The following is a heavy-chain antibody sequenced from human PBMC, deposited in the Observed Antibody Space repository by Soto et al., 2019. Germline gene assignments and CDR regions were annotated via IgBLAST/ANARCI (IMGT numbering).Heavy chain of an antibody. CDR3: ARVIVGLRDY. Sequence: EVQLVESGGGLVKPGGSLRLSCAASGFTFSSYSMNWVRQAPGKGLEWVSSISSSSSYIYYADSVKGRFTISKDNAKNSLYLQMNSLRAEDTAVYYCARVIVGLRDYWGQGTLVTVSS. CDR1: GFTFSSYS. CDR2: ISSSSSYI. V-gene: IGHV3-21*01. D-gene: IGHD1-26*01. J-gene: IGHJ4*02.